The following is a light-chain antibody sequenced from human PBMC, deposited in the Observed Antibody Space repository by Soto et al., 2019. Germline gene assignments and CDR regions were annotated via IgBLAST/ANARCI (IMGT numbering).Light chain of an antibody. V-gene: IGKV1-33*01. CDR2: DAA. CDR1: QDISNS. J-gene: IGKJ2*01. Sequence: DIQMTQSPSSLSASVGDRVTITCQASQDISNSLSWYQQKPGKAPKLLITDAATLEAGVPSRFSGSGSGTDFTFTISSLQPEDIATYLCLLHDNVPTFGLGTKLEVK. CDR3: LLHDNVPT.